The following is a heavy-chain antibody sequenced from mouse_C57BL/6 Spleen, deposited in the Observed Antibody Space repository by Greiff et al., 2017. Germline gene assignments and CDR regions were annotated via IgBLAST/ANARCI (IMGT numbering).Heavy chain of an antibody. CDR2: IYPGSGST. V-gene: IGHV1-55*01. J-gene: IGHJ3*01. D-gene: IGHD2-1*01. Sequence: QVQLQQPGAELVKPGASVKMSCKASGYTFTSYWITWVKQRPGQGLEWIGVIYPGSGSTNYNEKFKSKATLTVDPSSSTAYMQLSSLTSEDSAVYYCARHIYYGKPCIAYWGQGTLVTVSA. CDR1: GYTFTSYW. CDR3: ARHIYYGKPCIAY.